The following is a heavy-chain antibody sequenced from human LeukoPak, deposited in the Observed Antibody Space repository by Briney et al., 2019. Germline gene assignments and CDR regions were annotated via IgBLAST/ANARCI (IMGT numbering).Heavy chain of an antibody. CDR1: GGSIRSNSHY. CDR3: ASNPLTSSIAAVDY. Sequence: SETLSLTCTVSGGSIRSNSHYWGWIRQPPGKGLEWIGSIYYSGSTYYNPSLKSRVTISVDTSKDQFSLKLSSVTAADTAVYYCASNPLTSSIAAVDYWGQGTLVTVSS. D-gene: IGHD6-13*01. CDR2: IYYSGST. J-gene: IGHJ4*02. V-gene: IGHV4-39*01.